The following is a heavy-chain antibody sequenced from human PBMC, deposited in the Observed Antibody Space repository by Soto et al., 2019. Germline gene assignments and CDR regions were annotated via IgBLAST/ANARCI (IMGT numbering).Heavy chain of an antibody. D-gene: IGHD2-2*02. J-gene: IGHJ6*03. V-gene: IGHV4-39*01. CDR1: GGSISSSSYY. Sequence: SETLSLTCTVSGGSISSSSYYWGWIRQPPGKGLEWIGSIYYSGSTYYNPSLKSRVTISVDTSKNQFSLKRSSVTAADTAVYYCARRGDCSSTSCYTNYYYYMDVWGKGTTVTVSS. CDR3: ARRGDCSSTSCYTNYYYYMDV. CDR2: IYYSGST.